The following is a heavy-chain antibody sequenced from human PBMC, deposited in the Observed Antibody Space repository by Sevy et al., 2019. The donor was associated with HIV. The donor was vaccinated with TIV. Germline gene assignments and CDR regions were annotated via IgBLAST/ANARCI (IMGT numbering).Heavy chain of an antibody. J-gene: IGHJ5*01. CDR3: VRDRSNSWFDS. Sequence: GGSRRLSCAVSGFTFSSYWMSWVRQAPGKGLEWVANINQDGSEKYYVDSVKGRFTISRDSAKNSVYVQMNSLRDEDTGVYYCVRDRSNSWFDSWGQGTLVTVSS. D-gene: IGHD6-13*01. CDR1: GFTFSSYW. V-gene: IGHV3-7*01. CDR2: INQDGSEK.